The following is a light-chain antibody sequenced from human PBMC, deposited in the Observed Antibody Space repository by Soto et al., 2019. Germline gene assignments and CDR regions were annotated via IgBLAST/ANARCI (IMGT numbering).Light chain of an antibody. CDR1: SSDVGRYNL. CDR2: EVN. V-gene: IGLV2-23*02. CDR3: CSYAGTNTFV. Sequence: QSALTQPASVSGSPGQSITISCTGTSSDVGRYNLVSWYQQHPGKAPKLMIYEVNKRPSGVSNRFSGSKSANTASLTISGLQTEDEAEYYCCSYAGTNTFVFGTVTKVTVL. J-gene: IGLJ1*01.